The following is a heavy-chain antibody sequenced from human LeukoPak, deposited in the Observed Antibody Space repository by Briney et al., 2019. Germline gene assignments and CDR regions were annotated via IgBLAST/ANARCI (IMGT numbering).Heavy chain of an antibody. J-gene: IGHJ4*02. CDR2: INPNSGGT. CDR3: ATAPKPHLCSSTSCSPDY. V-gene: IGHV1-2*02. Sequence: ASVKVSCKASGYTFTGYYVHWVRQAPGQGLEWMGWINPNSGGTNCAQKFQGRVTMTRDTSISTAYMELSRLRSDDTAVYYCATAPKPHLCSSTSCSPDYWGQGTLVTVSS. D-gene: IGHD2-2*01. CDR1: GYTFTGYY.